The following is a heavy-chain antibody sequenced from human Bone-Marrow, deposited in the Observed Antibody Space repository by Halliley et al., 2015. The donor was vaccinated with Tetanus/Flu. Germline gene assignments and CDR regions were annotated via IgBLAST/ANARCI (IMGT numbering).Heavy chain of an antibody. J-gene: IGHJ3*02. CDR2: ISRNGDTT. Sequence: LEHVSAISRNGDTTYDADSVKGRFSISRDNSKDTVYLQMSSLRTEDTAVYYCVRAIRGRDVFDIWGQGTLVAVSS. V-gene: IGHV3-64D*06. CDR3: VRAIRGRDVFDI.